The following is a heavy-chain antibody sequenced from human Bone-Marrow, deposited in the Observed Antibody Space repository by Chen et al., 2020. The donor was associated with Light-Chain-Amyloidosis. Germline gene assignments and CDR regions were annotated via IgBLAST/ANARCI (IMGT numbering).Heavy chain of an antibody. CDR1: GFIVRDIY. CDR2: IYNDADGSR. Sequence: EVQLVETGGGLIQPGGSLRLSCAASGFIVRDIYMNWVRQAPGKGPEWVAVIYNDADGSRHYSDSVRGRFAISSDNSKNTVYLQMDSLRAEDTAIYYCTRGSRAAGGPGSGYFDYWGQGVLVTVSS. CDR3: TRGSRAAGGPGSGYFDY. J-gene: IGHJ4*02. D-gene: IGHD2-15*01. V-gene: IGHV3-53*02.